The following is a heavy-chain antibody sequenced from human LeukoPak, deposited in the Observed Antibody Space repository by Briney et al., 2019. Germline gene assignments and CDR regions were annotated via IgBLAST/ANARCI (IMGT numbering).Heavy chain of an antibody. D-gene: IGHD5-12*01. CDR3: AKGHASGYEYYYGMDV. J-gene: IGHJ6*02. CDR1: GFTFDDYA. CDR2: ISWNSGRI. Sequence: GGSLRLSCAASGFTFDDYAMPWVRQAPGKVLEWVSGISWNSGRIGYADSVKGRFTISRDNAKNSLYLQMNSLRAEDTALYYCAKGHASGYEYYYGMDVWGQGTTVTVSS. V-gene: IGHV3-9*01.